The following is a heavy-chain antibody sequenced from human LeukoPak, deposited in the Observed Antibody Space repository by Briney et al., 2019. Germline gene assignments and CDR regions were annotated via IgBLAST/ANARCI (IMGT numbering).Heavy chain of an antibody. V-gene: IGHV4-59*12. D-gene: IGHD3-10*01. CDR1: GGSIRSYY. J-gene: IGHJ6*02. Sequence: SETLSLTCTVSGGSIRSYYWSWIRQPPGKGLEWIGYIYYSGSTKYNPSLKSRATISVDTSKNQFSLKLSSVTAADTAVYYCARLSRGGYGSGSYYWSYGMDVWGQGTTVTVSS. CDR3: ARLSRGGYGSGSYYWSYGMDV. CDR2: IYYSGST.